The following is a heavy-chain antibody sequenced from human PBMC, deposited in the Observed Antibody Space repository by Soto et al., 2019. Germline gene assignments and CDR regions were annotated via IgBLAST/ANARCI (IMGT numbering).Heavy chain of an antibody. CDR2: AGTTDI. Sequence: GGSLRLSCAASGFTFNNYAMSWVRQAPGKGLEWVSSAGTTDIYYADSVKGRFTISRDNSMKTLYLQMNSLRADDTAVYYCAKGRPGSFDIRGKGIMVT. D-gene: IGHD1-1*01. CDR3: AKGRPGSFDI. J-gene: IGHJ3*02. V-gene: IGHV3-23*01. CDR1: GFTFNNYA.